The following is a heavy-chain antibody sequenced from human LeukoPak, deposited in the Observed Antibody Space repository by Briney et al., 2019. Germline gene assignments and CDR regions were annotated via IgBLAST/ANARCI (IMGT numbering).Heavy chain of an antibody. J-gene: IGHJ4*02. D-gene: IGHD4-23*01. CDR2: IYPSDSNT. V-gene: IGHV5-51*01. CDR1: GYTFTSYW. CDR3: IKLGSGGNSFY. Sequence: GESLKISCKASGYTFTSYWIGWVRQMPGKGLEWMAIIYPSDSNTKYSPPFQGQVTISVDKSISTAYLQWSSLKASDTAMYYCIKLGSGGNSFYWGPGTLVTVSS.